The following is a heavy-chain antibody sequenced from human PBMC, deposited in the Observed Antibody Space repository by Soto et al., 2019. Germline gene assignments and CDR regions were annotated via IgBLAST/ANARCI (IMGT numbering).Heavy chain of an antibody. V-gene: IGHV3-7*03. Sequence: GRSLRLSCAASGFTFSSSWMSWVRQAPGKGLEWVADIKEDGTREVYVDSVKGRFSVSRDNAKNSLYLQMSSLRAEDSAVYFCARAPSHGALDICGQGTMVTVS. CDR2: IKEDGTRE. CDR1: GFTFSSSW. J-gene: IGHJ3*02. CDR3: ARAPSHGALDI.